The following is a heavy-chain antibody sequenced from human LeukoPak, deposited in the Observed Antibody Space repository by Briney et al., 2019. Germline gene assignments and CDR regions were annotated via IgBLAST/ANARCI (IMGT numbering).Heavy chain of an antibody. Sequence: EASVKVSCKASGGTFSSYAISWVRQAPGQGLEWMGWISAYNGNTNYAQKLQGRVTMTTDTSTSTAYMELRSLRSDDTAVYYCARDQKVSDFWSGYYNWYFDLWGRGTLVTVSS. D-gene: IGHD3-3*01. CDR1: GGTFSSYA. J-gene: IGHJ2*01. V-gene: IGHV1-18*01. CDR2: ISAYNGNT. CDR3: ARDQKVSDFWSGYYNWYFDL.